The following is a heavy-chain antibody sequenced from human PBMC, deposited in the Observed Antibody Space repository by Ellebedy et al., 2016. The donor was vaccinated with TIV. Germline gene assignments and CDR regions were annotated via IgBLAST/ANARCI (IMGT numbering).Heavy chain of an antibody. J-gene: IGHJ4*02. Sequence: SETLSLTCTVSGGSIISYYWSWIRQPPGKGLEWIGHIYYSGSTSYNPSLQSRVTISRDASKNQFALKLTSVTATDTAVYYCARYVSYFDTVDQIDYYFDSWGQGALVTVSS. D-gene: IGHD3-9*01. CDR2: IYYSGST. V-gene: IGHV4-59*08. CDR1: GGSIISYY. CDR3: ARYVSYFDTVDQIDYYFDS.